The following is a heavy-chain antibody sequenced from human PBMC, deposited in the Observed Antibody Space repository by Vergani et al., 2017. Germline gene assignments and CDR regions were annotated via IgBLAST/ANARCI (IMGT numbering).Heavy chain of an antibody. CDR2: ISPYNGNT. D-gene: IGHD2-2*01. J-gene: IGHJ5*02. Sequence: QVQLVQSGAEVKKPGASVKVSCKTSGYTFTSYGISWVRRAPGQGLEWMGWISPYNGNTNYAQKLQGRVTMTTDTSTSTAYMEPRSLRSDDTAVYYCARDRSDCSSTSCYTPAISWGQGTLVTVSS. V-gene: IGHV1-18*01. CDR3: ARDRSDCSSTSCYTPAIS. CDR1: GYTFTSYG.